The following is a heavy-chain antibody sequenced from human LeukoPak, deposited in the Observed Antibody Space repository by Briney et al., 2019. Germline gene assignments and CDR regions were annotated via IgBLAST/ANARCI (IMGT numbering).Heavy chain of an antibody. CDR3: ARLKGAYCGGDCYPGAFDI. J-gene: IGHJ3*02. D-gene: IGHD2-21*02. CDR1: GFTFSSYA. Sequence: GGSLRLSCAASGFTFSSYAMHWVRQAPGKGLEWVANIKQDGSEKYYVDSVKGRFTISRDNAKNSLYLQMNSLRAEDTAVYYCARLKGAYCGGDCYPGAFDIWGQGTMVTVSS. CDR2: IKQDGSEK. V-gene: IGHV3-7*01.